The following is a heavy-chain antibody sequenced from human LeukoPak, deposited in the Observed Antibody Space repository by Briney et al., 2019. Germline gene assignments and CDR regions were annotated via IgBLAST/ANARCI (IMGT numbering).Heavy chain of an antibody. CDR2: IYYSGST. J-gene: IGHJ3*02. V-gene: IGHV4-31*03. Sequence: PSETLSLTCTVSGGSISSGGYYWSWIRQHPGKGLEWIGYIYYSGSTYYNPSLKSRVTISVDTSKNQFSLKLSSVTAADTAVYYCARDQTNYLSRAFDIWGQGTMVTVSS. D-gene: IGHD1-7*01. CDR3: ARDQTNYLSRAFDI. CDR1: GGSISSGGYY.